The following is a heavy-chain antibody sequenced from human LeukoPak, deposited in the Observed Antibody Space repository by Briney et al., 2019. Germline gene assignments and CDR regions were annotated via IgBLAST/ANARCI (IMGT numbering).Heavy chain of an antibody. V-gene: IGHV3-20*04. D-gene: IGHD3-3*01. CDR3: AREGYDFWSGYYMRPYYYYYYMDV. J-gene: IGHJ6*03. CDR1: GFTFDDYG. Sequence: GGSLRLSCAASGFTFDDYGMSWVRQAPGKGLEWVSGINWNGGSTGYADSVKGRFTISRDNAKNSLYLQMNSLRAGDTALYYCAREGYDFWSGYYMRPYYYYYYMDVWGKGTTVTVSS. CDR2: INWNGGST.